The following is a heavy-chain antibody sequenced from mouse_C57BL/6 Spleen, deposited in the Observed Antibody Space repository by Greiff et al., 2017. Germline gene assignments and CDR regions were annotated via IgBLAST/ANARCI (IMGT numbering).Heavy chain of an antibody. CDR3: ARVYYGYYGDY. J-gene: IGHJ2*01. CDR2: IDPSDSDT. D-gene: IGHD2-1*01. Sequence: QVQLQQPGAELVRPGSSVKLSCKASGYTFTSYWMHWVKQRPIQGLEWIGNIDPSDSDTHYNQKFKDKATLTVDKSSSTAYMQLSSLTSEDSAVYYCARVYYGYYGDYWGQGTTLTVSS. CDR1: GYTFTSYW. V-gene: IGHV1-52*01.